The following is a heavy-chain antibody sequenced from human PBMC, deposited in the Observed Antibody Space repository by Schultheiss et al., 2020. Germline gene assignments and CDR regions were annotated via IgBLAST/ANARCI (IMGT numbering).Heavy chain of an antibody. CDR2: IIPIFGTA. D-gene: IGHD2-15*01. J-gene: IGHJ4*02. Sequence: SVKVSCKASGGTFSSYAISWVRQAPGQGLEWMGGIIPIFGTANYAQKFQGRVTITADKSTSTAYMELSSLRSEDTAVYYCARVHGGGGSWKGAFDYWGQGTLVTVSS. CDR3: ARVHGGGGSWKGAFDY. V-gene: IGHV1-69*06. CDR1: GGTFSSYA.